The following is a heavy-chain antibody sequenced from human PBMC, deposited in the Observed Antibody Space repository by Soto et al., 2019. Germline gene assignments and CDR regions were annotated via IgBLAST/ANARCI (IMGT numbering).Heavy chain of an antibody. CDR1: GGSFSGYY. Sequence: SETLSLTCAVYGGSFSGYYWSWIRQPPGKGLEWIGEINHSGSTNYNPSLKSRVTISVDTSKNQFSLKLSSVTAADTAVYYCARHPLSSYYDFWSGYWFDPWGQGTLVTVSS. CDR3: ARHPLSSYYDFWSGYWFDP. CDR2: INHSGST. D-gene: IGHD3-3*01. J-gene: IGHJ5*02. V-gene: IGHV4-34*01.